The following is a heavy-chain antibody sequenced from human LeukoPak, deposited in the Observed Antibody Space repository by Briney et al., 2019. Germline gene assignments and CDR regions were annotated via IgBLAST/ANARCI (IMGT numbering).Heavy chain of an antibody. CDR1: GFTFSSYW. CDR2: IKQDGSEK. Sequence: HTGGSLRLSCAASGFTFSSYWMSWVRQAPEKGLEWVANIKQDGSEKYYVDSVKGRFTISRDNAKNSLYLQMNSLRAEDTAVYYCARIGYSYGLTSDPAYFDYWGQGTLVTVSS. J-gene: IGHJ4*02. D-gene: IGHD5-18*01. CDR3: ARIGYSYGLTSDPAYFDY. V-gene: IGHV3-7*01.